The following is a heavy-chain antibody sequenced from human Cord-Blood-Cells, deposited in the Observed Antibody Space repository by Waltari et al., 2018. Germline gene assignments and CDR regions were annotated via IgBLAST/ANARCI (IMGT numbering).Heavy chain of an antibody. J-gene: IGHJ5*02. V-gene: IGHV5-51*01. CDR3: ARHGPLRWFDP. Sequence: EVQLAQSGAEVKKTGEPLKISCKGSGYSFTSYGSGGVRQVHGKGLECMGIIFPGDSDTRYSPSFQGQVTISADKSISTAYLQWSSLKASDTAMYYCARHGPLRWFDPWGQGTLVTVSS. CDR2: IFPGDSDT. CDR1: GYSFTSYG. D-gene: IGHD5-12*01.